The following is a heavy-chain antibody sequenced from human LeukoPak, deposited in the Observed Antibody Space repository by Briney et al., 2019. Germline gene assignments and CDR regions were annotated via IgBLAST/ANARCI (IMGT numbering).Heavy chain of an antibody. CDR2: INREGSSS. J-gene: IGHJ4*02. CDR1: GCTFSDYL. Sequence: RGSLPLSCAASGCTFSDYLLYWVRQAPGKRLEWVSRINREGSSSTYADFVKGRFTISRDNANNTLYLKMIRMRTENAVVYYCAKEERGGGGLCDWGQGTLVTVSS. V-gene: IGHV3-74*01. D-gene: IGHD2-15*01. CDR3: AKEERGGGGLCD.